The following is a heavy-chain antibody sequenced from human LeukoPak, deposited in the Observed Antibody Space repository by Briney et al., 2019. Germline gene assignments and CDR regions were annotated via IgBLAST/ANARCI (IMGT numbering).Heavy chain of an antibody. CDR1: GYTFTSYD. V-gene: IGHV1-8*01. Sequence: ASVKVSCKASGYTFTSYDIHWVRQATGQGLEWMGWMNPNGGSTVYAQKFQGRVTMTRNTSITTAYMELSSLTSEDTAVYYCARFDQSSVSAVPGLDFWGQGTLVTVSS. D-gene: IGHD6-19*01. J-gene: IGHJ4*02. CDR3: ARFDQSSVSAVPGLDF. CDR2: MNPNGGST.